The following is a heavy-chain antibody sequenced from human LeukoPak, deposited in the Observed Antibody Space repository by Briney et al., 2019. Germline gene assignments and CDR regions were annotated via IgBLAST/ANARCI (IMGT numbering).Heavy chain of an antibody. CDR2: IYSGGSP. V-gene: IGHV3-53*01. CDR3: TREDIVATTKGDYYYYGMDV. Sequence: GGSLRLSCAASGFTVSSNYMSWVRQAPGKGLEWVSVIYSGGSPYYADSVKGRFTISRDNSKNTLYLQMNSLRAEDTAVYYCTREDIVATTKGDYYYYGMDVWGQGTLVTVSS. D-gene: IGHD5-12*01. CDR1: GFTVSSNY. J-gene: IGHJ6*02.